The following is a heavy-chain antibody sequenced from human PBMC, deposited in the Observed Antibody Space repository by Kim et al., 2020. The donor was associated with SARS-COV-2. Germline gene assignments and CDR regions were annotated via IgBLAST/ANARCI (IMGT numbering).Heavy chain of an antibody. CDR1: GFTFGDYA. Sequence: GGSLRLSCTASGFTFGDYAMSWVRQAPGKGLAWVGFIRSKAYGGTTEYASAVKGRFTISRDDSKRIAYMQMNSLKTEDTAVYYCTRVLYGPFDYWGQGTL. D-gene: IGHD3-10*01. V-gene: IGHV3-49*04. CDR2: IRSKAYGGTT. CDR3: TRVLYGPFDY. J-gene: IGHJ4*02.